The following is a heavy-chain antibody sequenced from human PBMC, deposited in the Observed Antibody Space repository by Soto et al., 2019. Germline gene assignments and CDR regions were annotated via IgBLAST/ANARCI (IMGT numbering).Heavy chain of an antibody. CDR3: ARDPRTGTKGNYGMDV. J-gene: IGHJ6*02. CDR1: GYTFTSYY. Sequence: ASVKVSCKASGYTFTSYYMHWVRQAPGQGLEWMGIINPSGGSTSYAQTFQGRVTMTRDTSTSTVYMELSSLRSEDTAVYYCARDPRTGTKGNYGMDVWGQGTTVTVSS. CDR2: INPSGGST. V-gene: IGHV1-46*01. D-gene: IGHD1-7*01.